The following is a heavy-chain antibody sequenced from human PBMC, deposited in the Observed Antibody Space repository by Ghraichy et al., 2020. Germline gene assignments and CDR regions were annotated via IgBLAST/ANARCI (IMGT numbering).Heavy chain of an antibody. Sequence: GGSLRLSCAASGFTFSSYSMNWVRQAPGKGLEWVSSISSSSSYIYYADSVKGRFTISRDNAKNSLYLQMNSLRAEDTAVYYCARSITEMTTVSYYFDYWGQGTLVTVSS. CDR2: ISSSSSYI. CDR3: ARSITEMTTVSYYFDY. J-gene: IGHJ4*02. D-gene: IGHD4-17*01. V-gene: IGHV3-21*01. CDR1: GFTFSSYS.